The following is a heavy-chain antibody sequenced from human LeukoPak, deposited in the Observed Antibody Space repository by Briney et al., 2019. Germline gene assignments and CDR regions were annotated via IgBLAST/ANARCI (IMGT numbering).Heavy chain of an antibody. Sequence: PSETLSLTCIVSGGSISSSSYYWGWIRQPPGKGLEWIGSIYYSGSTYYNPSLKSRVTISVDTSKNQFSLKLSSVTAADTAVYYCARGFLGDYYGSGSYYVFDYWGQGTLVTVSS. V-gene: IGHV4-39*07. J-gene: IGHJ4*02. D-gene: IGHD3-10*01. CDR3: ARGFLGDYYGSGSYYVFDY. CDR1: GGSISSSSYY. CDR2: IYYSGST.